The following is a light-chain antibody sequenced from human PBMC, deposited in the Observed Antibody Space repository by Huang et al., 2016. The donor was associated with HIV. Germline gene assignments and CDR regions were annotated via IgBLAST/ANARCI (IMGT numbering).Light chain of an antibody. V-gene: IGKV1-39*01. CDR2: GAS. Sequence: DIQMTQSPSSLSASVGVRVTITCRASQNIKKYLNLYQQKPGKAPKLLIYGASSLQSGGPSRFIGSGSGTDFTLTISSRQPEDFATYYCQQSYSTLLFTFGPGTKVDI. CDR3: QQSYSTLLFT. J-gene: IGKJ3*01. CDR1: QNIKKY.